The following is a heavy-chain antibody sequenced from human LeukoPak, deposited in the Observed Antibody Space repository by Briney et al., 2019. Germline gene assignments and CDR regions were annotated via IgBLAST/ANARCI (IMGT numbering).Heavy chain of an antibody. CDR1: GFTFRNYW. J-gene: IGHJ4*02. CDR3: VGQTHKDY. Sequence: PGGSLRLSCATSGFTFRNYWFSWVRQAPGRGLEWVSVLYSGGGTYYTDSVRGRFTISRDSSKNTLYLQMNSLRADDTAVYYCVGQTHKDYWGQGTLVTVSS. CDR2: LYSGGGT. V-gene: IGHV3-53*01.